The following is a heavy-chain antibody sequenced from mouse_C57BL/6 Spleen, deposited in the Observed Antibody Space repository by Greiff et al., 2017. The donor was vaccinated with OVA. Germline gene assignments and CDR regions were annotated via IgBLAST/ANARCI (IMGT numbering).Heavy chain of an antibody. CDR3: ARGGYYGYFDV. J-gene: IGHJ1*03. V-gene: IGHV5-17*01. CDR2: ISSGSSTI. CDR1: GFTFSDYG. D-gene: IGHD2-2*01. Sequence: EVQLVESGGGLVKPGGSPKLSCAASGFTFSDYGMHWVRQAPEKGLEWVAYISSGSSTIYYADTVKGRFTISRDNAKNTLFLQMTSLRSEDTAMYYCARGGYYGYFDVWGTGTTVTVSS.